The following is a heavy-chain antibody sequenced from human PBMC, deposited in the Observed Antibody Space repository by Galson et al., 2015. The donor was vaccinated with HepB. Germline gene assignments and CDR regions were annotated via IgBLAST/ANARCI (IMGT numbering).Heavy chain of an antibody. Sequence: SLRLSCAGSGFSFGNFTMSWVRQAPGKGLEWVTFIRSKGYGETTEYAASVKGRFTISRDDSKSIAYLQMNSLRTEDTAVYYCSRAARRFLEWLPPFFDYWGQGILVTVSS. CDR2: IRSKGYGETT. D-gene: IGHD3-3*01. CDR1: GFSFGNFT. V-gene: IGHV3-49*04. CDR3: SRAARRFLEWLPPFFDY. J-gene: IGHJ4*02.